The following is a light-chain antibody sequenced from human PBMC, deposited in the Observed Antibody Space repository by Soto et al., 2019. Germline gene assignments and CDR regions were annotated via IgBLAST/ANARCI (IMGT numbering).Light chain of an antibody. V-gene: IGLV2-14*01. CDR1: SSDVGGYKY. CDR2: EVS. Sequence: QSALTQPASVSGSPGQSITISCTGTSSDVGGYKYVSWYQQHPGKAPKLMISEVSNRPSGVSNPFSGSKSGNTASLTISGLQPEDEADYYCSSYSSSSTYVFGTGTKLTVL. J-gene: IGLJ1*01. CDR3: SSYSSSSTYV.